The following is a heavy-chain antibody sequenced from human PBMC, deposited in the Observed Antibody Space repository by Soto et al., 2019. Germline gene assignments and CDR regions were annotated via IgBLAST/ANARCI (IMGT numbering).Heavy chain of an antibody. CDR1: GGSISSCSYY. J-gene: IGHJ3*02. Sequence: SETLSLTCTVSGGSISSCSYYWGWVRQPPGKGLECIGSVYCSGRTYYNPSLKSRVTISVDTSKNQFSLKLSSVTAADTAVYYCANTYYDILTGYHDAFDIWGQGTMVTVSS. CDR2: VYCSGRT. D-gene: IGHD3-9*01. CDR3: ANTYYDILTGYHDAFDI. V-gene: IGHV4-39*01.